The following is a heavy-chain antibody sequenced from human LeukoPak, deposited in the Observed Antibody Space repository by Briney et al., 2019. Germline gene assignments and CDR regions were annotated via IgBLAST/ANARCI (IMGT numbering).Heavy chain of an antibody. CDR2: INAGNGNT. CDR3: AREAAADAFDI. D-gene: IGHD6-13*01. Sequence: WASVKVSCKASGYTFTSYAMHWVRQAPGQRLEWMGWINAGNGNTKYSQKFQGRVTITRDTSASTAYMELSSLRSEDTAVYYCAREAAADAFDIWGQGTMVTVSS. CDR1: GYTFTSYA. V-gene: IGHV1-3*01. J-gene: IGHJ3*02.